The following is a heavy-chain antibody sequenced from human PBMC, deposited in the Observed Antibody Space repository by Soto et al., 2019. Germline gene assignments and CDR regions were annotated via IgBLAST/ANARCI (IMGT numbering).Heavy chain of an antibody. V-gene: IGHV3-43*01. CDR2: ISWDGGST. Sequence: PGGSLRLSCAASGFTFDDYTMHWVRQAPGKGLEWVSLISWDGGSTYYADSVKGRFTISRDNSKNSLYLQMNSLRTEGTALYYCATSPRGGSYYYGMDVWGQGTTVTVSS. J-gene: IGHJ6*02. CDR1: GFTFDDYT. CDR3: ATSPRGGSYYYGMDV. D-gene: IGHD5-12*01.